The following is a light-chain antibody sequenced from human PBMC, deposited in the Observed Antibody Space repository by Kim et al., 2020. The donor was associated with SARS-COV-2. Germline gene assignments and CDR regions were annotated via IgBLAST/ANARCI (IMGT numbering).Light chain of an antibody. Sequence: ASVGGRVTISCRASQSINSYLNWYQQKPGKAPKLLIYGVSNLQSGVPSRFSGSGSGTDFTLTISSLQPEDFATYYCQQSYNTPWTFGQGTKVDIK. V-gene: IGKV1-39*01. CDR1: QSINSY. J-gene: IGKJ1*01. CDR2: GVS. CDR3: QQSYNTPWT.